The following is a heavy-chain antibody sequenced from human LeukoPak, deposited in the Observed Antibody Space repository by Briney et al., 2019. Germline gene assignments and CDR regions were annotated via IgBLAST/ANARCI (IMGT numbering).Heavy chain of an antibody. CDR2: VSYRGST. CDR3: ARLRTYCTTTTCYESFDS. V-gene: IGHV4-59*01. CDR1: GDSISSYY. J-gene: IGHJ4*02. Sequence: SETLSLTCTVSGDSISSYYWTWIRQPPGKTLEWIAYVSYRGSTNYNPSLKSRVTISVGTSKNLFSLELSSVTAADTAVYYCARLRTYCTTTTCYESFDSWGQGTLVTVSS. D-gene: IGHD2-2*01.